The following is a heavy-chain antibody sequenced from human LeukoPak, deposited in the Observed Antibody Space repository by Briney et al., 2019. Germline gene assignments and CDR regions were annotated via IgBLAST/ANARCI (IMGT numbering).Heavy chain of an antibody. J-gene: IGHJ4*02. CDR2: ISGSGGST. CDR1: GFTLSSYA. CDR3: AKALYSSGWYGGYYFDY. D-gene: IGHD6-19*01. V-gene: IGHV3-23*01. Sequence: PGGSLRLSCAASGFTLSSYAMSWVRQAPGKGLEWVSAISGSGGSTYYADSVKGRFTISRDNSKNTLYLQMNSLRAEDTAVYYCAKALYSSGWYGGYYFDYRGQGTLVTVSS.